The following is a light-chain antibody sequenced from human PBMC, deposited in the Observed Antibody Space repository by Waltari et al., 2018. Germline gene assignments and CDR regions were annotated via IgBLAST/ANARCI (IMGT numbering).Light chain of an antibody. J-gene: IGLJ1*01. V-gene: IGLV3-10*01. CDR1: ELPRKY. CDR3: YSSDTTGLRV. CDR2: EDT. Sequence: SYELTQPPSVSVSPGQTARITCSGHELPRKYAYWFQQKSGQAPRLVIYEDTKRPAEIPERFSGSSSGTGATLTITGAQVDDEADYYCYSSDTTGLRVFGSGTTVVVL.